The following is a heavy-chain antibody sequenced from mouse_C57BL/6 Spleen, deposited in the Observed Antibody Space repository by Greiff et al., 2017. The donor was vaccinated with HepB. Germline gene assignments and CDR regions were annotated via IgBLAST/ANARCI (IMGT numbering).Heavy chain of an antibody. J-gene: IGHJ4*01. Sequence: EVQRVESGGGLVKPGGSLKLSCAASGFTFSDYGMHWVRQAPEKGLEWVAYISSGSSTIYYADTVKGRFTISRDNAKNTLFLQMTSLRSEDTAMYYCARAYGSSLYYYAMDYWGQGTSVTVSS. V-gene: IGHV5-17*01. CDR2: ISSGSSTI. CDR1: GFTFSDYG. D-gene: IGHD1-1*01. CDR3: ARAYGSSLYYYAMDY.